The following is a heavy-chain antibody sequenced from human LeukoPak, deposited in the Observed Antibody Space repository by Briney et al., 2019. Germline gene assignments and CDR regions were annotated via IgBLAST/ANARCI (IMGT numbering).Heavy chain of an antibody. CDR3: ARDLVTVTKGFDI. D-gene: IGHD4-17*01. J-gene: IGHJ3*02. CDR1: GDSFSSHY. Sequence: SETLSLTCAVSGDSFSSHYWTWIRQSPGTGLEWIGYISHIGRTNYNPSLKSRVTISIDTSRNRFSLKLRSVTAADTAVYYCARDLVTVTKGFDIWGQGTMVSVSS. CDR2: ISHIGRT. V-gene: IGHV4-59*11.